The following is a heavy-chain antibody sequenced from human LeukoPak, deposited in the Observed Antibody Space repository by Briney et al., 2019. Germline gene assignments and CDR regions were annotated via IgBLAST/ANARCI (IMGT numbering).Heavy chain of an antibody. CDR2: IYYSGST. CDR1: GGSISSSSYY. J-gene: IGHJ4*02. Sequence: SETLSLTCAVSGGSISSSSYYWGWIRQPPGKGLECIGSIYYSGSTYYNPSLKSRVTISVDTSKNQFSLKLSSVTAADTAVYYCARVRSGYSYGYGTFDYWGQGTLVTVSS. V-gene: IGHV4-39*07. CDR3: ARVRSGYSYGYGTFDY. D-gene: IGHD5-18*01.